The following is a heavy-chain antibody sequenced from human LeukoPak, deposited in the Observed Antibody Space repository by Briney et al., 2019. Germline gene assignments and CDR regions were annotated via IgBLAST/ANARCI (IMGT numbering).Heavy chain of an antibody. CDR2: IYDSGST. V-gene: IGHV4-61*05. CDR3: ARVTLHSSSLRIYWYFDL. J-gene: IGHJ2*01. CDR1: GGSISSSSYY. Sequence: PSETLSLTCTVSGGSISSSSYYWSWIRQPPGKGLEWIGYIYDSGSTNYNPSLKSRVTISVDTSNNQFSLKLCSVTAADTAVYYCARVTLHSSSLRIYWYFDLWGRGTLVTVSS. D-gene: IGHD6-13*01.